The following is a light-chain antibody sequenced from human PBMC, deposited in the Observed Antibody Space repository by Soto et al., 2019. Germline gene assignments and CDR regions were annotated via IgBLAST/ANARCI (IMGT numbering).Light chain of an antibody. J-gene: IGKJ4*01. CDR3: QQTNTFPLT. CDR1: QGVSTC. V-gene: IGKV1D-12*01. Sequence: DIQMTQSPSSVSASVGDRVTITCRASQGVSTCLAWYQQKPGKAPNLLIYTASSLQSGVPSRFSGSGSGTDFTLTISSLQPEDFATYYCQQTNTFPLTFGGGTKVEI. CDR2: TAS.